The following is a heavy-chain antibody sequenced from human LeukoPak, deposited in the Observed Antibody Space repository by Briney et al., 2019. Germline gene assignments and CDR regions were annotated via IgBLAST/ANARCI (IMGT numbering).Heavy chain of an antibody. CDR2: ISGSGGST. D-gene: IGHD3-3*01. V-gene: IGHV3-23*01. CDR1: GFTFSSYA. Sequence: GGSLTLSCAASGFTFSSYAMSWVRQAPGKGLEWVSAISGSGGSTYYADSVKGRFTISRDNSKNTLYLQMNSLRAEDTAVYYCAKDRGFGVVITEFDYWGQGTLVTVSS. CDR3: AKDRGFGVVITEFDY. J-gene: IGHJ4*02.